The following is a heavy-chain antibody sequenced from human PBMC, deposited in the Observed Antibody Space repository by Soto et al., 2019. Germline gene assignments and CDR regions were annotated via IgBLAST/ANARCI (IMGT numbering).Heavy chain of an antibody. J-gene: IGHJ4*02. CDR2: ISAYNGNT. CDR3: EGDWVYGDTLDY. V-gene: IGHV1-18*01. Sequence: QVQLVQSGAEVKKPGASVKVSCKASGYTFTSYGISWVRQAPGQGLEWMGWISAYNGNTNYAQKLQGRVTMTTDTSTKQAYMELKSLGTDVTAGDYWEGDWVYGDTLDYWGQGTLVTVSP. D-gene: IGHD4-17*01. CDR1: GYTFTSYG.